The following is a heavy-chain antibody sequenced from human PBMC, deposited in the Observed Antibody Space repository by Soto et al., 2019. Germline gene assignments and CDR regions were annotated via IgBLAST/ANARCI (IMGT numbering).Heavy chain of an antibody. Sequence: QVQLVQSGAEVKKPGSSVKVSCKASGGTFSSDSFSWVRQAPGQGLAWMGGIIPMFDTPIYAQKFQDRVTITADESTSTAYMQLSSLRSGDTAVYDCARSGGLDRDFNYWGQGSLVTVSS. V-gene: IGHV1-69*12. D-gene: IGHD2-15*01. CDR1: GGTFSSDS. J-gene: IGHJ4*02. CDR2: IIPMFDTP. CDR3: ARSGGLDRDFNY.